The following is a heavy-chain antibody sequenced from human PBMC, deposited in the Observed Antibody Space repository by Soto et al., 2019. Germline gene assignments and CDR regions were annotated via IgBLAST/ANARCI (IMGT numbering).Heavy chain of an antibody. CDR3: ARDRSSGWYEGAGAFDI. Sequence: PSETLSLTCTVSGGSISSYYWSWIRQPPGKGLEWIGYIYYSGSTNYNPSLKSRVTISVDTSKNQFSLKLSSVTAADTAVYYCARDRSSGWYEGAGAFDIWGQGTMVTVSS. V-gene: IGHV4-59*01. CDR2: IYYSGST. J-gene: IGHJ3*02. CDR1: GGSISSYY. D-gene: IGHD6-19*01.